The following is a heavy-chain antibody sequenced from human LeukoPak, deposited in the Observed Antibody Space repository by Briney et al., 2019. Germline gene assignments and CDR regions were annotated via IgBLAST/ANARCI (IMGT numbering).Heavy chain of an antibody. CDR2: ISTNTGKP. CDR3: ARDVPFDVCDSTETTANC. Sequence: ASVKVSCKASGYTFTRYAMNWVRQAPGQGLEWMGWISTNTGKPTYAQGFTGRFVFSSDTSVTTAYLQISSLKAEDTAVYYCARDVPFDVCDSTETTANCWGQGTLVTVSS. J-gene: IGHJ4*02. CDR1: GYTFTRYA. D-gene: IGHD2/OR15-2a*01. V-gene: IGHV7-4-1*02.